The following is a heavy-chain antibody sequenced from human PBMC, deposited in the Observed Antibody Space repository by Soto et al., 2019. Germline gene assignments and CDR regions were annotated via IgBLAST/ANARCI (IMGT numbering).Heavy chain of an antibody. V-gene: IGHV4-59*01. D-gene: IGHD1-1*01. CDR2: SHYNGNT. CDR3: AREGNLGRWVQPLDH. CDR1: GDSISRYS. J-gene: IGHJ4*02. Sequence: QVQLQVSGPRLVKPSETLSLTCAVSGDSISRYSWSWIRQPPGKGLEWIGNSHYNGNTTYNPSLKSRVTMSVDTSNNQFSLKLISVTAADTAVYFCAREGNLGRWVQPLDHWGQGFLVSVSS.